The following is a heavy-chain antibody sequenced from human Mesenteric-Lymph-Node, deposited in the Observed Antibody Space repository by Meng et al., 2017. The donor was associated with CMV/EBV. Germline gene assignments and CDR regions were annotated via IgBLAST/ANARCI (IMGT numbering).Heavy chain of an antibody. CDR1: GMTFSSYA. CDR2: ISYDGSNK. V-gene: IGHV3-30-3*01. D-gene: IGHD3-10*01. CDR3: AREGSVTMVRGVYFDY. J-gene: IGHJ4*02. Sequence: SGMTFSSYAMHWVSQATGKGLEWVAVISYDGSNKYYADSVKGRFTISRDNSKNTLYLQMNSLRAEDTAVYYCAREGSVTMVRGVYFDYWGQGTLVTVSS.